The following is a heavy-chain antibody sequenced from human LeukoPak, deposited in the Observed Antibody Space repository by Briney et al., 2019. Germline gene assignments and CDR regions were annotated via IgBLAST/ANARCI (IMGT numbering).Heavy chain of an antibody. Sequence: GGSLRLSCAASGFSFRNYGMSWVRQAPGKGLEWVSSISSCGDNTYYADSVRGRFTISRDNSNNTLYLQLNSLRAEDTAVYYCARRAGGYSHPYDYWGQGVLVTVSS. CDR3: ARRAGGYSHPYDY. CDR2: ISSCGDNT. CDR1: GFSFRNYG. J-gene: IGHJ4*02. D-gene: IGHD4-23*01. V-gene: IGHV3-23*01.